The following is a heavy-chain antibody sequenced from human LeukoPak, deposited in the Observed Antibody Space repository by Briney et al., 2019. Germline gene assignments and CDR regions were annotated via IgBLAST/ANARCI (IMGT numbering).Heavy chain of an antibody. Sequence: GGSLRLSCAASGFTFSSYSMNWVRQAPGEGLEWVSSISSSSSYIYYADSVKGRFTISRDNAKNSLYLQMNSLRAEDTAVYYCARDGSKWLLLRGYYYYYMDVWGKGTTVTVSS. D-gene: IGHD3-22*01. CDR1: GFTFSSYS. J-gene: IGHJ6*03. CDR3: ARDGSKWLLLRGYYYYYMDV. V-gene: IGHV3-21*01. CDR2: ISSSSSYI.